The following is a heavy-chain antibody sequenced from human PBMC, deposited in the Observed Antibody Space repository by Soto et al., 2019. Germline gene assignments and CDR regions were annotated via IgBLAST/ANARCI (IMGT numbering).Heavy chain of an antibody. CDR1: GFTFSSYA. J-gene: IGHJ6*02. Sequence: GGSLRLSCAASGFTFSSYAMSWVRQAPGKGLEWVSAISGSGGSTYYADSVKGRFTISRDNSKNTLYLQMNSLRAEDTAVYYCAKDHVATSYYYYGMDVWGQGTTVTVPS. CDR2: ISGSGGST. D-gene: IGHD5-12*01. CDR3: AKDHVATSYYYYGMDV. V-gene: IGHV3-23*01.